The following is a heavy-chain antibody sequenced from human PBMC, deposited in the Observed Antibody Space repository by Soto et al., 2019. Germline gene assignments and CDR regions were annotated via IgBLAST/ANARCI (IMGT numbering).Heavy chain of an antibody. CDR3: ARENDGARDY. D-gene: IGHD1-1*01. J-gene: IGHJ4*02. V-gene: IGHV4-4*02. CDR1: GGSISSSNW. CDR2: IYHTGST. Sequence: QVQLQESGPGLVKPSGTLSLTCAVSGGSISSSNWWSWVRQPPGKGLEWIGEIYHTGSTSYNPSLKGRVTISVDKSKNQFSLRLYFVTAADTAVYYCARENDGARDYWGQGTLVTVSS.